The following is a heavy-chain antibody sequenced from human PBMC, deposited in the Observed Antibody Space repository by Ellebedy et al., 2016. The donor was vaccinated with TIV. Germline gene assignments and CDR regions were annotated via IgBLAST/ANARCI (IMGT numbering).Heavy chain of an antibody. V-gene: IGHV3-74*01. J-gene: IGHJ4*02. CDR2: IKSDGSIT. Sequence: GESLKISCAASGFTFSSYWMHWVRQAPGKGLVWVSCIKSDGSITTYADSVKGRFTVSRDNAKNTLYLQMNGLRAEDTALYYCASDHCSGGSCYSAFDYWGQGTLVTVSS. D-gene: IGHD2-15*01. CDR3: ASDHCSGGSCYSAFDY. CDR1: GFTFSSYW.